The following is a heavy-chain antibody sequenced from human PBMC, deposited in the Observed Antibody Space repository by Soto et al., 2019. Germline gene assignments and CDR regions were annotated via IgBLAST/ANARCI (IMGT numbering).Heavy chain of an antibody. Sequence: PGGSLRLSCAASGFPCISYSMNWVRQATGKGLEWVSSISSSSSYIYYADSVKGRFTISRDNAKNSLYLQMNSLRAEDTAVYYCARDRLGFGELLWERLLDYWGQGTLVTVSS. D-gene: IGHD3-10*01. V-gene: IGHV3-21*01. CDR1: GFPCISYS. CDR2: ISSSSSYI. CDR3: ARDRLGFGELLWERLLDY. J-gene: IGHJ4*02.